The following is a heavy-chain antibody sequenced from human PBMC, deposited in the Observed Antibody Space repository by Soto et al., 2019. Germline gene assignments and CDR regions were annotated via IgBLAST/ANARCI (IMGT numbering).Heavy chain of an antibody. D-gene: IGHD2-15*01. CDR3: ARSPVVSNWFDP. CDR2: IYYSGST. CDR1: GRSISSSSYY. J-gene: IGHJ5*02. V-gene: IGHV4-39*01. Sequence: SETLSLTGTVSGRSISSSSYYWGWIRQPPGKGLEWIGSIYYSGSTYYNPSLKSRVTISVDTSKNQFSLKLSSVTAADTAVYYCARSPVVSNWFDPWGQGTLVTISS.